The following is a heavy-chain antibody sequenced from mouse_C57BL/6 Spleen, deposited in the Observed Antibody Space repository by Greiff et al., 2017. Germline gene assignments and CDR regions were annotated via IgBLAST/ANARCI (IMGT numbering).Heavy chain of an antibody. Sequence: VQLKESGPGLVKPSQSLSLTCSVTGYSITSGYYWNWIRQFPGNKLEWMGYISYDGSNNYNPSLKNRISITRDTSKNQFFLKLNSVTTEDTATYYCAREEGLLLVDYWGQGTTLTVSS. CDR3: AREEGLLLVDY. CDR2: ISYDGSN. J-gene: IGHJ2*01. CDR1: GYSITSGYY. V-gene: IGHV3-6*01. D-gene: IGHD2-3*01.